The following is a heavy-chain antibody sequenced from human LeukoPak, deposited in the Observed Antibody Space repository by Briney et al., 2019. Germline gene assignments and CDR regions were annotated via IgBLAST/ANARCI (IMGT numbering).Heavy chain of an antibody. V-gene: IGHV3-64*01. Sequence: GGSLRLSCATSGFVFSNYAMNWVSQAPGKGLEYVSAITGDGSTPYYANSVKGRFTISRDNSRNTLYLQMGSLRSEDMAVYYCARVGFSGYDSWGQGTLVTVSS. D-gene: IGHD5-12*01. J-gene: IGHJ5*02. CDR2: ITGDGSTP. CDR3: ARVGFSGYDS. CDR1: GFVFSNYA.